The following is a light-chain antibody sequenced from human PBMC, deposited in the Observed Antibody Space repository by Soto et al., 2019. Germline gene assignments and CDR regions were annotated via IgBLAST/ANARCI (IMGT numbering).Light chain of an antibody. V-gene: IGKV3-15*01. CDR3: QQYNNWPRT. CDR1: QSVSSD. Sequence: EIVMTQSPATLSVSPGERATLSCRASQSVSSDLAWYHQKPGQAPRLLIHGASTRATGIPARFSGSGSGTEFTLTINSLQSEDFAVYYCQQYNNWPRTFGQRTKADIK. CDR2: GAS. J-gene: IGKJ1*01.